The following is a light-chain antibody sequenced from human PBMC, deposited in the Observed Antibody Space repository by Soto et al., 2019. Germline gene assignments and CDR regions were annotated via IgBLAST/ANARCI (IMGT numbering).Light chain of an antibody. Sequence: QSALTQPRSVSGSPGQSVTISCTGTSSDVGAYNYVSWYQQHPGKAPKVLIYDVSKRPSGVPDRFSGSKSGNTASLTISGLQAEDDADYYCCSYTGIYTLLFGGGTKLTVL. CDR1: SSDVGAYNY. CDR2: DVS. V-gene: IGLV2-11*01. J-gene: IGLJ2*01. CDR3: CSYTGIYTLL.